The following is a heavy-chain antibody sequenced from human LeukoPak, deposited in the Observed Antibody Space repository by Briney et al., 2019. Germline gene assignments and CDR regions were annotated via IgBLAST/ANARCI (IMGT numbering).Heavy chain of an antibody. CDR3: ARVVQVYCSSTSCYVGAFDI. Sequence: SQTLSLSCAISGDSASSNSAAWNWIRQFPSSGLEWLGRTYYRSQWSTDYAISVKSRITINPDTSKNQFSLQLNSVTPEDTAVYYCARVVQVYCSSTSCYVGAFDIWGQGTMVTVSS. CDR2: TYYRSQWST. D-gene: IGHD2-2*01. J-gene: IGHJ3*02. V-gene: IGHV6-1*01. CDR1: GDSASSNSAA.